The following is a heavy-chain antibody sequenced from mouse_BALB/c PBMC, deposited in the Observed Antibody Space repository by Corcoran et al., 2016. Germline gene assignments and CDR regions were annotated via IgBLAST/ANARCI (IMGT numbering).Heavy chain of an antibody. J-gene: IGHJ4*01. CDR1: GYSFTGYT. Sequence: EVQLQQSGPELVKPGASMKISCKASGYSFTGYTMNWVKQSHGKNLEWIGLINPYNGGTSYNQKFKGKATLTVDKSSSTAYMELLSLTSEDSAVYYFGRGLLVTPYAMDYWGQGTSVTVSS. CDR2: INPYNGGT. CDR3: GRGLLVTPYAMDY. V-gene: IGHV1-18*01. D-gene: IGHD2-12*01.